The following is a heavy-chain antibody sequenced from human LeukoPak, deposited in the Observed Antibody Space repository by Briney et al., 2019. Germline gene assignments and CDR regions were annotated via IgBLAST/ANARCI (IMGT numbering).Heavy chain of an antibody. J-gene: IGHJ5*02. Sequence: PSETLSLTCAVYGGSFSGYYWSWIRQPPGKGLEWIGEINHSGSTNYNPSLKSRVTISVDTSKNQFSLKLSSVTAADTAVYYCARPGSGSYYKWFDPWGQGTLVTVSS. D-gene: IGHD3-10*01. CDR3: ARPGSGSYYKWFDP. CDR2: INHSGST. CDR1: GGSFSGYY. V-gene: IGHV4-34*01.